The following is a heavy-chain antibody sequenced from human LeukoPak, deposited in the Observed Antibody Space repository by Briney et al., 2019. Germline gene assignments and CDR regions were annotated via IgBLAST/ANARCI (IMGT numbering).Heavy chain of an antibody. J-gene: IGHJ4*02. CDR3: AKEDTAMVLPDY. CDR2: ISSSSSYI. D-gene: IGHD5-18*01. V-gene: IGHV3-21*01. Sequence: PGGSLRLSCAASGFTFSSYSMNWVRQAPGKGLEWVSSISSSSSYIYYADSVKGRFTISRDNAKNSLYLQMNSLRAEDTAVYYCAKEDTAMVLPDYWGQGTLVTVSS. CDR1: GFTFSSYS.